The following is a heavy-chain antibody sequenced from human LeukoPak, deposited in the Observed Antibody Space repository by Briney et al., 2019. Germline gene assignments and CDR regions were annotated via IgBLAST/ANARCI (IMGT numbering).Heavy chain of an antibody. CDR2: IIPIFGTA. V-gene: IGHV1-69*06. D-gene: IGHD3-22*01. CDR3: ARDRRCSSGYVGGFDY. Sequence: SVKVSCKASGGTFSSYAISWVRQAPGQGLEWMGGIIPIFGTANYAQKFQGRVTITADKSTSTAYMELSSLRSEDTAVYYCARDRRCSSGYVGGFDYWGQGTLVTVSS. CDR1: GGTFSSYA. J-gene: IGHJ4*02.